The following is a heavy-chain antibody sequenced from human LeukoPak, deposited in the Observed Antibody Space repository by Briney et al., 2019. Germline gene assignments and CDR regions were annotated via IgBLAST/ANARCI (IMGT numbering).Heavy chain of an antibody. V-gene: IGHV4-59*01. D-gene: IGHD3-22*01. CDR2: IYYSGST. Sequence: PSETLSLTCTVSGGSISSYYWSWIRQPPGKGLEWFGYIYYSGSTNYNPSLKSRVTISVDTSKNQFSLKLSSVTAADTAVYYCARGSYYYDSSGYHNWFDPWGQGTLVTVSS. CDR1: GGSISSYY. CDR3: ARGSYYYDSSGYHNWFDP. J-gene: IGHJ5*02.